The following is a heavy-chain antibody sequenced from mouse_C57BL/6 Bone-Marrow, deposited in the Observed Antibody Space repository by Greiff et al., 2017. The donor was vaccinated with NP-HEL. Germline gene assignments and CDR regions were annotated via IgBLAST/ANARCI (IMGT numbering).Heavy chain of an antibody. D-gene: IGHD2-3*01. CDR2: INPSSGYT. CDR1: GYTFTSYS. V-gene: IGHV1-4*01. J-gene: IGHJ3*01. Sequence: LVESGAELARPGASVKMSCKASGYTFTSYSMHWVKQRPGQGLEWIGYINPSSGYTKYNQKFKDKATLTADKSSSTAYMQLRSLTSEDSAVYYCARGGYDGYLFAYWGQGTLVTVSA. CDR3: ARGGYDGYLFAY.